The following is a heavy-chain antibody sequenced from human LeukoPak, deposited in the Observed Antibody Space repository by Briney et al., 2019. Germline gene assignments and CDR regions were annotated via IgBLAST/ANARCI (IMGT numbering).Heavy chain of an antibody. CDR2: IYYSGST. CDR1: GGSFSSYF. J-gene: IGHJ6*02. Sequence: SETLSLTCTVSGGSFSSYFWSWIRQPPGKGLEWIGYIYYSGSTNYNPSLKSRVTISVDTSKNQFSLKLSSVTAADTAVYYCATYDYGDYVGYYGMDVWGQGTTVTVSS. D-gene: IGHD4-17*01. CDR3: ATYDYGDYVGYYGMDV. V-gene: IGHV4-59*01.